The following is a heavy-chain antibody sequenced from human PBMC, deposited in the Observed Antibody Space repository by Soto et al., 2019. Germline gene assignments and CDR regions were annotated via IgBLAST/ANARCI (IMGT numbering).Heavy chain of an antibody. CDR3: ARDLFPRRGGWYPPTDN. D-gene: IGHD6-19*01. Sequence: QVQLQESGPGLVKPSGTLSLTCAVSGGSISSSNWWSWVRQPPGKGLEWIGEIYHSGSTNYNPSLKSRVTISVDKSKNQFYLKLSSVTAADTAVYYCARDLFPRRGGWYPPTDNWGQGTLVTVSS. CDR1: GGSISSSNW. CDR2: IYHSGST. J-gene: IGHJ4*02. V-gene: IGHV4-4*02.